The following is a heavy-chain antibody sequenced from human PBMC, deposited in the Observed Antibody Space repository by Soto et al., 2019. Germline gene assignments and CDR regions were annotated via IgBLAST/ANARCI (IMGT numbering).Heavy chain of an antibody. CDR3: VKDLREYFGAFDL. CDR2: ISGSGGSR. Sequence: EVQVLESGGGLVQPGGSRRLSCADSGFTFSSYAMGWVRQAPGKGLEWGSAISGSGGSRYYGDAVKGRFTICRDNSKNTVYLQMNNLCAEDTAVYYCVKDLREYFGAFDLWGQGTMVTVSS. CDR1: GFTFSSYA. D-gene: IGHD3-10*01. V-gene: IGHV3-23*01. J-gene: IGHJ3*01.